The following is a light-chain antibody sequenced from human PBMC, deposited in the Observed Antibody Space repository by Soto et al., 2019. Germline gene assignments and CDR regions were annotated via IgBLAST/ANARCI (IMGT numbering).Light chain of an antibody. CDR3: NSYTSTNTWV. CDR2: EVS. V-gene: IGLV2-14*01. CDR1: TSDVGGYNY. Sequence: QSALTQPASVSGSPGQSITISCTGATSDVGGYNYVSWYQQHPGKAPKLMIYEVSNRPSGVSNRFSGSNSGNTASLTISGLQAEDEADYYCNSYTSTNTWVFGTGTKVTVL. J-gene: IGLJ1*01.